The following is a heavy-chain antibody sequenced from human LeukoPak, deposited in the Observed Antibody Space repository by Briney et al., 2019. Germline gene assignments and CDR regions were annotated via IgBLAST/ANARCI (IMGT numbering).Heavy chain of an antibody. Sequence: SETLSLTCAVCGGSFSDYYWSWIRQPPGKGLEWIGEINHSGSTNYNPSLNSRVTISVDTSKNQFSLKLNSLTAADTAVYYCARKQLVPLAQSFDYWGQGTLVTVSS. J-gene: IGHJ4*02. D-gene: IGHD6-6*01. CDR2: INHSGST. CDR1: GGSFSDYY. V-gene: IGHV4-34*01. CDR3: ARKQLVPLAQSFDY.